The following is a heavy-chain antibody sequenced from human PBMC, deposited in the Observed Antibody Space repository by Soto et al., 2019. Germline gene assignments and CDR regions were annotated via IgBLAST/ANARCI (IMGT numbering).Heavy chain of an antibody. CDR1: GFTFSSYS. D-gene: IGHD6-19*01. CDR3: ARCPTDSYSSGWHWYFDL. J-gene: IGHJ2*01. Sequence: EVQLVESGGGLVQPGGSLRLSCAASGFTFSSYSMNWVRQAPGKGLEWVSYISSSSSTIYYADSVKGRFTISRDNAKNSLYLQMNSLRDEDTAVYYCARCPTDSYSSGWHWYFDLWGRGTLVTVSS. CDR2: ISSSSSTI. V-gene: IGHV3-48*02.